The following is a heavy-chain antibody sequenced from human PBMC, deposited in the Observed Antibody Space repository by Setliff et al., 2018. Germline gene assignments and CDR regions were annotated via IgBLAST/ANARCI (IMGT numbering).Heavy chain of an antibody. D-gene: IGHD2-2*01. J-gene: IGHJ4*02. CDR1: GFTFDNHA. V-gene: IGHV3-9*01. CDR3: ARSENCGSTHCSPYDY. Sequence: GGSLRLSCEVSGFTFDNHAMHWVRQAPGKGLEWVSGINWSGEIIGYADSVKGRFTFSRDNAKNSLFLEMNSLTVDDTALYYCARSENCGSTHCSPYDYWGQGALVTVSS. CDR2: INWSGEII.